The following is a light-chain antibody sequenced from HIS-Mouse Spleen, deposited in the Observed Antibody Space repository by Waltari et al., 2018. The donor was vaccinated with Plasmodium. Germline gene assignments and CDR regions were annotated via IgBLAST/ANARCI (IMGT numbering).Light chain of an antibody. Sequence: ELVMTQSPPTLSVSPGESATLACSASQSVSSNLAWYQQKPGQAPRLLTYGASTRATGIPARFSGSGSGTEFTLTISSLQSEDFAVYYCQQYNNWSFTFGPGTKVDIK. V-gene: IGKV3D-15*01. CDR3: QQYNNWSFT. CDR2: GAS. J-gene: IGKJ3*01. CDR1: QSVSSN.